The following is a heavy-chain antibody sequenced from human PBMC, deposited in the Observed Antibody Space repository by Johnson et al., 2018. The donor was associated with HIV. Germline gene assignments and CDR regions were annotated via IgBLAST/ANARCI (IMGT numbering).Heavy chain of an antibody. CDR3: ARDREDGLDAFDI. V-gene: IGHV3-7*01. Sequence: VQLVESGGGVVKPGRSLRLSCAASGFTFSSYWMSWVRQAPGKRLEWVANIKQDGSEKYYVGSVKGRFTISRDNAKNSLYLQMNSLRAEDTAVYYCARDREDGLDAFDIWGQGTMVTVSS. J-gene: IGHJ3*02. D-gene: IGHD5-24*01. CDR1: GFTFSSYW. CDR2: IKQDGSEK.